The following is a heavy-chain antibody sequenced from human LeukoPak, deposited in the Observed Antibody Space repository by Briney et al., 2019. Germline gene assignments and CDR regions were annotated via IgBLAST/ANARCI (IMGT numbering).Heavy chain of an antibody. CDR1: GGTFSSYA. CDR3: AREDRRRGYSYGSSWFDP. CDR2: IIPIFGTA. V-gene: IGHV1-69*01. D-gene: IGHD5-18*01. Sequence: GASVKVSCKASGGTFSSYAISWVRQAPGQGLEWMGGIIPIFGTANYAQKFQGRVTITADESTSTAYMELSSLRSEDTVVYYCAREDRRRGYSYGSSWFDPWGQGTLVTVSS. J-gene: IGHJ5*02.